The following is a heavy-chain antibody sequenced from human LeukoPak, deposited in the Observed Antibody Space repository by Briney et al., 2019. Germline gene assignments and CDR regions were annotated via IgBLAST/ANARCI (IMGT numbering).Heavy chain of an antibody. D-gene: IGHD2/OR15-2a*01. V-gene: IGHV5-51*01. CDR2: IYPGDSDT. CDR3: ARAGYSNRWDGVDY. CDR1: GYTFTNYW. Sequence: GESLKISCKGSGYTFTNYWIGWVRQMPGKGLEFMGIIYPGDSDTRYSPSFQGQVTISVDKSINAAYLQWSSLKASDSAMYYCARAGYSNRWDGVDYWGQGTLVTVSS. J-gene: IGHJ4*02.